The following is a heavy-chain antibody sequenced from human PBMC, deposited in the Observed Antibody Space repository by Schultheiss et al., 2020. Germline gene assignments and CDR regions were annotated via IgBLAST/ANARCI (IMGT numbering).Heavy chain of an antibody. CDR2: IWYDGSNK. D-gene: IGHD3-22*01. CDR3: AKRLRRGYYYDSSGYFLIPNDAFDI. V-gene: IGHV3-30*02. J-gene: IGHJ3*02. CDR1: GFTFSSYG. Sequence: GGSLRLSCAASGFTFSSYGMHWVRQAPGKGLEWVAVIWYDGSNKYYADSVKGRFTISRDNSKNTLYLQMNSLRAEDTAVYYCAKRLRRGYYYDSSGYFLIPNDAFDIWGQGTMVTVSS.